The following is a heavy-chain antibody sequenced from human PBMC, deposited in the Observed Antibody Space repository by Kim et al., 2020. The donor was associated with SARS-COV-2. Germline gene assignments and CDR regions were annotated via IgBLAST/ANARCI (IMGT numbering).Heavy chain of an antibody. Sequence: TYYNPSLKSRVTISVDTSKNQFSLKLSSVTAADTAVYYCARGPPRVPGAYWGQGTLVTVSS. CDR3: ARGPPRVPGAY. CDR2: T. J-gene: IGHJ4*02. D-gene: IGHD4-17*01. V-gene: IGHV4-31*02.